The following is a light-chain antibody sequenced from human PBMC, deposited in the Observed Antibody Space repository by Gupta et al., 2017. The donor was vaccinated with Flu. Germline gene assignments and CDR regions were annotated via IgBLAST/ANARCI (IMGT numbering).Light chain of an antibody. Sequence: SYELTQPPSVSVSSGQTATITCSGEKLGDTYVYWYQQKSGQPPMLMIYQDSKRHSGIPERFSGSNSGNTATLTIGGTKAPDEAEYYCRANDIGTGFFGGGTRMTVL. CDR2: QDS. CDR1: KLGDTY. J-gene: IGLJ2*01. V-gene: IGLV3-1*01. CDR3: RANDIGTGF.